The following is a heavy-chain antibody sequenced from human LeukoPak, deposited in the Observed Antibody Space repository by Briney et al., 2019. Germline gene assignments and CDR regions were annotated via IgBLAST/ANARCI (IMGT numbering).Heavy chain of an antibody. CDR3: ARDSRLEEDFDY. D-gene: IGHD1-1*01. Sequence: ASVKVSCKASGYTFTGYYIHWVPQAPGQGLEWMGWIHPNSGRTNYAQKFQGSVPIPRDTSISTPYRALRTVRSDDTAVLHCARDSRLEEDFDYWGQGTLVTVSS. J-gene: IGHJ4*02. CDR1: GYTFTGYY. V-gene: IGHV1-2*02. CDR2: IHPNSGRT.